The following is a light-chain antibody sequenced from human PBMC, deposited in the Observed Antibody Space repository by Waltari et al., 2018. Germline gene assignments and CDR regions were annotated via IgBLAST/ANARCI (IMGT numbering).Light chain of an antibody. CDR2: GAS. CDR3: QQYNNWPPEYT. Sequence: EIVMTQSPATLSVSQGARANLSCRASQSVSSNLAWSQQKPGQAPRLLIYGASTRATGIPARFSGSGSGTEFTLTISSMQSEDFAVYYCQQYNNWPPEYTFGQGTKLEIK. J-gene: IGKJ2*01. V-gene: IGKV3-15*01. CDR1: QSVSSN.